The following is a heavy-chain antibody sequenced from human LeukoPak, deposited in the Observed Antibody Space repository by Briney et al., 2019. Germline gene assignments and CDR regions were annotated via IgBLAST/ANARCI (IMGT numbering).Heavy chain of an antibody. CDR1: GFTFSSYG. CDR3: AKNFRDSSGCWFDP. CDR2: ISYDGSNK. D-gene: IGHD6-19*01. V-gene: IGHV3-30*18. Sequence: GGSLRLSCAASGFTFSSYGMHWVRQAPGKGLEWVAVISYDGSNKYYADSVKGRFTISRDNSKNTLYLQMNSLRAEDTAVYYCAKNFRDSSGCWFDPWGQGTLVTVSS. J-gene: IGHJ5*02.